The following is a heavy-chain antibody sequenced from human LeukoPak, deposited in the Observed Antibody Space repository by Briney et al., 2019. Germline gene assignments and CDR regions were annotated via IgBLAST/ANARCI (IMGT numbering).Heavy chain of an antibody. D-gene: IGHD6-19*01. J-gene: IGHJ3*02. V-gene: IGHV4-59*08. CDR2: IYYSGST. CDR1: GGSISSYY. CDR3: ARHSERWLGAFDI. Sequence: SETLSLTCTVSGGSISSYYWSWIRQPPGKGLEWIGYIYYSGSTNYNPSLKSRVTISVDTSRNQFSLKLSSVTAADTAVYYCARHSERWLGAFDIWGQGTMVTVSS.